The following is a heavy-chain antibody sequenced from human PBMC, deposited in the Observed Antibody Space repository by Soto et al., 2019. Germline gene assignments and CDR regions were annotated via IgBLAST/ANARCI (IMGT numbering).Heavy chain of an antibody. V-gene: IGHV4-34*01. CDR1: GGSFSGYY. CDR2: INHSGST. D-gene: IGHD1-7*01. CDR3: ASWTGTTEYYFDY. J-gene: IGHJ4*02. Sequence: SETLSLTCAVYGGSFSGYYWSWIRQPPGKGLEWIGEINHSGSTNYNPSLKSRVTISVDTSKNQFSLKLSSVTAADTAVYYCASWTGTTEYYFDYWGQGTLVTVSS.